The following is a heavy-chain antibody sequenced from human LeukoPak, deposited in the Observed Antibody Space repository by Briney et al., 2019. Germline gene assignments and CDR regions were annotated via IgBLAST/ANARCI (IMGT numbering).Heavy chain of an antibody. J-gene: IGHJ5*02. Sequence: SETLSPTCTLSGGSISSFYSGWIRQPPGKGREWSVYIFYSRRPHYNTSLKSRVTISIATSKDQFSITLKSVTAADTAVYYYARGGYYGSGNYFRFDPWGQGTLVTVSS. CDR2: IFYSRRP. V-gene: IGHV4-59*01. D-gene: IGHD3-10*01. CDR1: GGSISSFY. CDR3: ARGGYYGSGNYFRFDP.